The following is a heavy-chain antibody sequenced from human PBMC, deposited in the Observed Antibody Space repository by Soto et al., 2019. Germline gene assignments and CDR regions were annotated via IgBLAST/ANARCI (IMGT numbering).Heavy chain of an antibody. CDR2: ISGSGGST. CDR1: GFTFSSYA. CDR3: AKDRDGRRWLQLAAFDI. V-gene: IGHV3-23*01. Sequence: GGSLRLSCAASGFTFSSYAMSWVRQAPGKGLEWVSAISGSGGSTYYADSAKGRFTISRDNSKNTLYLQMNSLRAEDTAVYYCAKDRDGRRWLQLAAFDIWGQGTMVTVSS. J-gene: IGHJ3*02. D-gene: IGHD5-12*01.